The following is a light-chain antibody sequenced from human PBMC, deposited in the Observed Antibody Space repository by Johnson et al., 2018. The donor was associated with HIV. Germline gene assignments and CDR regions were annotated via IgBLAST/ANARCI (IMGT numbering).Light chain of an antibody. V-gene: IGLV1-51*01. J-gene: IGLJ1*01. CDR2: DNN. CDR3: GTWDSSLSAYV. Sequence: QSVLTQPPSVSAAPGQKVTISCSGSSSNIGNNYVSWYQQLPGAAPKLLIYDNNKRPSGIPDRFSGSKSGTSATLGINGLQPGDEADYYCGTWDSSLSAYVFATGTKVTVL. CDR1: SSNIGNNY.